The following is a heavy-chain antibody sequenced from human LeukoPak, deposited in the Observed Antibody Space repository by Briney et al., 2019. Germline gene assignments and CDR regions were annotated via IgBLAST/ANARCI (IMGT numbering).Heavy chain of an antibody. CDR3: ARDGERFLEWLLSNYYYYMDV. D-gene: IGHD3-3*01. CDR1: GFTFSSYS. CDR2: ISSSSSYI. V-gene: IGHV3-21*01. Sequence: GGSLRLSCAASGFTFSSYSMNWVRQAPGKGLEWVSSISSSSSYIYYADSVKGRFTISRDNAKNSLYLQMNSLRAEDTAVYYCARDGERFLEWLLSNYYYYMDVWGKGTTVTVSS. J-gene: IGHJ6*03.